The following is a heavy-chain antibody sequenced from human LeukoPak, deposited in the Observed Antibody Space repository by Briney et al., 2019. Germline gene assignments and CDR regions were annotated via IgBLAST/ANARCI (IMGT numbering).Heavy chain of an antibody. V-gene: IGHV3-23*01. CDR3: AKPPPGVSSGYGRGPYFQH. Sequence: GGSLRLSCAASGFTFSSYAMSWVRQAPGKGLEWVSAISGSGGSTYYADSVKGRFTISRDNSKNTLYLQMNSLRAEDTAVYYCAKPPPGVSSGYGRGPYFQHWGQGTLVTVSS. CDR1: GFTFSSYA. D-gene: IGHD3-22*01. J-gene: IGHJ1*01. CDR2: ISGSGGST.